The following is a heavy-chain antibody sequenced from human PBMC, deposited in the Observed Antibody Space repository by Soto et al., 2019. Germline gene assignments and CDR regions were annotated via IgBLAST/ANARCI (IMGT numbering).Heavy chain of an antibody. V-gene: IGHV3-23*01. J-gene: IGHJ4*02. CDR2: ISGSGGST. D-gene: IGHD1-26*01. Sequence: EVQLLESGGGLVQPGGSLRLSCAASGFTFSSYAMSWVRQAPGKGLEWVSAISGSGGSTNYADPVKGRFSISRDNSKDTLYLQMNSLRAEDTAVYYCAKVGVSGSRSDYWGQGTLVTVSS. CDR3: AKVGVSGSRSDY. CDR1: GFTFSSYA.